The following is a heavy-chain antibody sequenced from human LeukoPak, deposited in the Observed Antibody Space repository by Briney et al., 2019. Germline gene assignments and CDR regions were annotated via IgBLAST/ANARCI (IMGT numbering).Heavy chain of an antibody. CDR2: INHSGST. J-gene: IGHJ4*02. CDR1: GGSFSGYY. Sequence: SETLSLTCAVYGGSFSGYYWSWIRQPPGKGLERIGEINHSGSTNYNPSLKSRVTISVDTSKNQFSLKLSSVTAADTAVYYCARVGIAAAGTGFDYWGQGTLVTVSS. V-gene: IGHV4-34*01. CDR3: ARVGIAAAGTGFDY. D-gene: IGHD6-13*01.